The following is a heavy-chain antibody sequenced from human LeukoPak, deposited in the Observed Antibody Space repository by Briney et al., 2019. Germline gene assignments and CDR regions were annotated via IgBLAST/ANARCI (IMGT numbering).Heavy chain of an antibody. V-gene: IGHV3-30*03. CDR2: ISYDGSNK. CDR1: GFSFSTYS. CDR3: ARGIQLWLKDYYYYMDV. D-gene: IGHD5-18*01. J-gene: IGHJ6*03. Sequence: GGSLRLSCAASGFSFSTYSMNWVRQAPGKGLEWVAVISYDGSNKYYADSVKGRFTISRDNSKNTLYLQMNSLRAEDTAVYYCARGIQLWLKDYYYYMDVWGKGTTVTVSS.